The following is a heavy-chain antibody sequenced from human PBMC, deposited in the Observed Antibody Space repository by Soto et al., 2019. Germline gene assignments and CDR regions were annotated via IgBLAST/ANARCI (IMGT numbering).Heavy chain of an antibody. D-gene: IGHD3-10*01. CDR3: AKVSRATYYYGSGSYSIFDC. CDR1: GFTFSSYA. V-gene: IGHV3-23*01. Sequence: PGGSLRLSCAASGFTFSSYAMSWVRQAPGKGLEWVSAISGSGGSTYYADSVKGRFTISRDNSKNTLYLQMNSLRAEDTAVYYCAKVSRATYYYGSGSYSIFDCWGQGTLVTVSS. CDR2: ISGSGGST. J-gene: IGHJ4*02.